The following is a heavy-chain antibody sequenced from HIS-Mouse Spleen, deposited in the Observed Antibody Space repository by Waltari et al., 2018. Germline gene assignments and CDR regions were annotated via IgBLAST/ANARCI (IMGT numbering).Heavy chain of an antibody. J-gene: IGHJ4*02. D-gene: IGHD1-1*01. CDR1: GGPISSSSYY. CDR2: IYYSGST. CDR3: ARDPRWNDGIDY. V-gene: IGHV4-39*07. Sequence: QLQLQESGPGLVKPSETLSLTCTVSGGPISSSSYYWGWIRQPPGKGLEWIGSIYYSGSTYYNPSLKSRVTISVDTSKNQFSLKLSSVTAADTAVYYCARDPRWNDGIDYWGQGTLVTVSS.